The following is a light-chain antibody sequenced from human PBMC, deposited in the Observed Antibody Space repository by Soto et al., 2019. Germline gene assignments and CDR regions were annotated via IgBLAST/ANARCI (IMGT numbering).Light chain of an antibody. CDR1: SIDVGGYNY. J-gene: IGLJ1*01. CDR2: DVS. Sequence: QSALTQPASVSGSPGQSITISCTGTSIDVGGYNYVSWYQQHPGKAPKLMIYDVSNRPSGVSNRFSGSKSANTASLTISGLQAEDEADYYCSSYTSSSTRVFGTGTKVTVL. V-gene: IGLV2-14*01. CDR3: SSYTSSSTRV.